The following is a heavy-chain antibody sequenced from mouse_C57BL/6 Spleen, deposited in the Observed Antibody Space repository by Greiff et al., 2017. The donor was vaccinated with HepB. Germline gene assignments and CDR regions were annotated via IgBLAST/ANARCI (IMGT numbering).Heavy chain of an antibody. D-gene: IGHD1-1*01. CDR3: VITTVARYFDV. J-gene: IGHJ1*03. V-gene: IGHV1-18*01. CDR2: INPNNGGT. CDR1: GYTFTDYN. Sequence: VQLQQSGPELVKPGASVKIPCKASGYTFTDYNMDWVKQSHGKSLEWIGDINPNNGGTIYNQKFKGKATLTVDKSSSTAYMELRSLTSEDTAVYYCVITTVARYFDVWGTGTTVTVSS.